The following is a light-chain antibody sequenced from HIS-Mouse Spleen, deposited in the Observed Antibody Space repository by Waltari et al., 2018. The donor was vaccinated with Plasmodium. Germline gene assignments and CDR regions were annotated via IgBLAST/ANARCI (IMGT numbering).Light chain of an antibody. J-gene: IGKJ3*01. Sequence: EIVMTQSPATLSVSPGGRATISCRASQSVSSNLAWYQQKPGPATRLLIYGASTRATGIPSRFSGSGSGTEFTLTISSLQSEDFAVYYCQQYNNWSFTFGPGTKVDIK. V-gene: IGKV3-15*01. CDR3: QQYNNWSFT. CDR2: GAS. CDR1: QSVSSN.